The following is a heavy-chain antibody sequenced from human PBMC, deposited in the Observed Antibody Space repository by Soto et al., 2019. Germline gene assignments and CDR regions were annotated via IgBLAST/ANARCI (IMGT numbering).Heavy chain of an antibody. J-gene: IGHJ6*02. CDR1: GYSFTNYG. CDR2: ISAYNGDA. V-gene: IGHV1-18*04. D-gene: IGHD3-9*01. Sequence: ASVKVSCKASGYSFTNYGISWVRQAPGQGLECVGWISAYNGDAKYALNLQGRVTMTTDTSTSTAYMELSSLRSEDTAVYYCARGPPVRYFDWPGYYYGMDVWGQGTTVTVSS. CDR3: ARGPPVRYFDWPGYYYGMDV.